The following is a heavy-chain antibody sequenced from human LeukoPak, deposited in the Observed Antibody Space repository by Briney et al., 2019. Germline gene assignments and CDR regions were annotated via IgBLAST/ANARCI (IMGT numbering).Heavy chain of an antibody. D-gene: IGHD6-6*01. CDR1: GFTFSSYG. CDR2: IRYDGSNK. J-gene: IGHJ1*01. CDR3: VKRDIQYTSSSGGTFQH. Sequence: GGSLRLSCAASGFTFSSYGMHWVRQAPGKGLEWVAFIRYDGSNKYYADSVKGRFTISRDNSKNTLYLQMNSLRAEDTAVYNCVKRDIQYTSSSGGTFQHWGQGTLVTVSS. V-gene: IGHV3-30*02.